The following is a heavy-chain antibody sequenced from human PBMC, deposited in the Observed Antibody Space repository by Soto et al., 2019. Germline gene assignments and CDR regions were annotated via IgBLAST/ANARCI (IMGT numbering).Heavy chain of an antibody. CDR1: GFTFSSYS. CDR2: ISSSSSYI. V-gene: IGHV3-21*01. J-gene: IGHJ4*02. CDR3: AREGIAAALDY. D-gene: IGHD6-13*01. Sequence: EVQLVESGGGLVKPGGSLRLSCAASGFTFSSYSMNWVRQAPGKGLEWVSSISSSSSYIYYADSVKGRFTISRDNAKNSLYLQVNSMRAEDTAVYYCAREGIAAALDYWGQGTLVTVSS.